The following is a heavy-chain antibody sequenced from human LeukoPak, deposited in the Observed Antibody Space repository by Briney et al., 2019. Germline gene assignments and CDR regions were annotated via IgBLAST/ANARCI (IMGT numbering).Heavy chain of an antibody. CDR1: GGSISRSSYY. CDR3: ARGSITIFGVVRTNWFDP. D-gene: IGHD3-3*01. CDR2: IYHSGST. J-gene: IGHJ5*02. Sequence: SETLSLTCSVSGGSISRSSYYWGWIRQPPGKGLEWIGSIYHSGSTYYNPSLKSRVTISVDTSKNQFSLKLSSVTAADTAVYYCARGSITIFGVVRTNWFDPWGQGTLVTVSS. V-gene: IGHV4-39*07.